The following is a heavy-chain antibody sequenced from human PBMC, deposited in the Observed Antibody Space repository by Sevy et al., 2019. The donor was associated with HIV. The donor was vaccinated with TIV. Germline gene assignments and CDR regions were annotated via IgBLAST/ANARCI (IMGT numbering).Heavy chain of an antibody. J-gene: IGHJ4*02. CDR1: GFTFSSYS. CDR2: ISSSSSYI. V-gene: IGHV3-21*01. CDR3: ARGLLWFGELINYFDY. D-gene: IGHD3-10*01. Sequence: GGSLRLSCAASGFTFSSYSMYWVRQAPGKGLEWVSSISSSSSYIYYADSVKGRFTISRDNAKNSLYLQMNSLRAEDTAVYYCARGLLWFGELINYFDYWGQGTLVTVSS.